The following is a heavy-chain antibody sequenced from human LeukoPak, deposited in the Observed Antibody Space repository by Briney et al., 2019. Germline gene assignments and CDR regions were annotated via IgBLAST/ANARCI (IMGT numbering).Heavy chain of an antibody. D-gene: IGHD5-18*01. CDR2: IRDGGEST. V-gene: IGHV3-53*01. CDR3: ARGGIQLWPRADYFDY. CDR1: GFTVSSNY. Sequence: GGSLRLSCAASGFTVSSNYMTWVRQAPGKGLEWVSAIRDGGESTYYADSVKGRFTISRDNAKNSLYLQMNSLRAEDTALYYCARGGIQLWPRADYFDYWGQGTLVTVSS. J-gene: IGHJ4*02.